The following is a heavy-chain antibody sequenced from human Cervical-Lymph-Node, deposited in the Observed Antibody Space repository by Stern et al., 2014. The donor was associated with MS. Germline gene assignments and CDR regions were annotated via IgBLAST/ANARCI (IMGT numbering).Heavy chain of an antibody. D-gene: IGHD1-7*01. CDR3: AKEYGITETIDY. CDR1: GYIFTDYY. CDR2: INPHSSVT. Sequence: QVQLVQSGAEVREPGASVKVSCKASGYIFTDYYIHWVRQAPGQGLEWMGKINPHSSVTNYAQSLQGRITMTRDTSIGTAYMSLSGLTSDDTAVYYCAKEYGITETIDYWGQGTLVTVSS. J-gene: IGHJ4*02. V-gene: IGHV1-2*02.